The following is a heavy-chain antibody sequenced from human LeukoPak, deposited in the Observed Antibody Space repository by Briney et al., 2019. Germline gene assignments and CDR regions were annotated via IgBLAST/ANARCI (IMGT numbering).Heavy chain of an antibody. J-gene: IGHJ4*02. CDR1: GFTFDDYG. V-gene: IGHV3-20*04. Sequence: GGSLRLSCAASGFTFDDYGMSWVRQTPGKGLEWVSGINWNGGSTGYADSVKGRFTISRDNAKNSLYLQMNSLRAEDTALYYCAKDLDGSGSYYPTYFDYWGQGTLVTVSS. CDR2: INWNGGST. D-gene: IGHD3-10*01. CDR3: AKDLDGSGSYYPTYFDY.